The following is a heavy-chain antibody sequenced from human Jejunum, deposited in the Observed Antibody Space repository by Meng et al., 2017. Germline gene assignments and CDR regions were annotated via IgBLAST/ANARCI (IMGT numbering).Heavy chain of an antibody. J-gene: IGHJ3*02. CDR3: ASGGYTNDAFDI. Sequence: GGSLRLSCAASGLIVRSNYMSWVRQSPGKGLEWVSTIYIGGSTYYADSVKGRFTISRDNSKNTLYLQMNSLGPEDTALYYCASGGYTNDAFDIWGQGTMVTVSS. V-gene: IGHV3-53*05. CDR2: IYIGGST. CDR1: GLIVRSNY. D-gene: IGHD5-18*01.